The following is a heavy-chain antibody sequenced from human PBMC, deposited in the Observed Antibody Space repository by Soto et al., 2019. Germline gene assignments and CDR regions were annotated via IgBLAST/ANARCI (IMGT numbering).Heavy chain of an antibody. Sequence: VQVVASGGGLVQPGRSLRLSCAVSGFSLEKYVMPWARQGPGKGLECVSTVSPTGDTVAYADSVEGRFTVSRDNAKNSLYLQMNSLKGDDTAFYYCLKDAPNGSIDDWGQGTLVTVSS. CDR2: VSPTGDTV. CDR3: LKDAPNGSIDD. CDR1: GFSLEKYV. J-gene: IGHJ4*02. V-gene: IGHV3-9*01. D-gene: IGHD3-10*01.